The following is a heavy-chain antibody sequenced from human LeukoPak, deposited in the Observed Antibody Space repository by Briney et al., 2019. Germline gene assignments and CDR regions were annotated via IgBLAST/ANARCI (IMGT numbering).Heavy chain of an antibody. J-gene: IGHJ4*02. CDR3: ARISSDSISYYDH. D-gene: IGHD3-22*01. V-gene: IGHV3-74*01. Sequence: PGGSLRLSCAGSGIXFSTYWMHWVRQAPGKGLVCVSRINSEGSTISYADSVKGRFTISRDNAKNMLFLQMNSLRAEDTAVYYCARISSDSISYYDHWGQGTLVTVSS. CDR1: GIXFSTYW. CDR2: INSEGSTI.